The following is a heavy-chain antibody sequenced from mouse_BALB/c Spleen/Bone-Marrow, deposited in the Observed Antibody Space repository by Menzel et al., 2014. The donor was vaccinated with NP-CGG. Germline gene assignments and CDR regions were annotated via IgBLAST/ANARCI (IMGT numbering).Heavy chain of an antibody. Sequence: VQLQESGPGLVAPSQSLSITCTVSGFSLTSYGVHWVRQPPGKGLEWLGVIWAGGSTNYNSALTSRQSISKDNSESQVFLKMNSLQTDDTAMYYCARVDYDDYYAMDYWGQGTSVTVSS. J-gene: IGHJ4*01. CDR1: GFSLTSYG. D-gene: IGHD2-4*01. V-gene: IGHV2-9*02. CDR3: ARVDYDDYYAMDY. CDR2: IWAGGST.